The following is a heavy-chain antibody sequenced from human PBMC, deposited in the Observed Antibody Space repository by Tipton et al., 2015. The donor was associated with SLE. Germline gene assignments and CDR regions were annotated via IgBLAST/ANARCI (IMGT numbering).Heavy chain of an antibody. J-gene: IGHJ3*01. Sequence: TLSLTCTVSGVSFSSSYWSWFRQPPGKGLEWIGYIYTGGSTNYSPSLKSRVTISIDMSKNQFSLRLNSVTAADTAIYYCAREKENTGWFWLNAFDVWGRGTLVTVST. CDR3: AREKENTGWFWLNAFDV. CDR2: IYTGGST. CDR1: GVSFSSSY. D-gene: IGHD6-19*01. V-gene: IGHV4-4*08.